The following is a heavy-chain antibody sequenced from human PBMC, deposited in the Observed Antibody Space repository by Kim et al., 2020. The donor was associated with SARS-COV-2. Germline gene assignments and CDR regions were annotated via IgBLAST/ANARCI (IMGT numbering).Heavy chain of an antibody. Sequence: SVKVSCKASGGTFSSYAISWVRQAPGQGLEWMGGIIPIFGTANYAQKFQGRVTITADESTSTAYMELSSLRSEDTAVYYCARDLGYSSSWSGRYFDYWGQGTLVTVSS. CDR3: ARDLGYSSSWSGRYFDY. V-gene: IGHV1-69*13. CDR1: GGTFSSYA. D-gene: IGHD6-13*01. J-gene: IGHJ4*02. CDR2: IIPIFGTA.